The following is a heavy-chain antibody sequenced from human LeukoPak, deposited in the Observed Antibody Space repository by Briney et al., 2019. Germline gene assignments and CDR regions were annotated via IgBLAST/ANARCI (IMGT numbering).Heavy chain of an antibody. D-gene: IGHD2-2*01. CDR3: ARVGDFLVVPAAPLDY. J-gene: IGHJ4*02. V-gene: IGHV1-18*01. CDR1: GYTFTSYG. CDR2: ISAYNGNT. Sequence: ASVKVSCKASGYTFTSYGISWVRQAPGQGLEWMGWISAYNGNTNYAQKLQGRVTMTTDTSTSTAYMELRSLRSDDTAVYYCARVGDFLVVPAAPLDYWGQGTLVTVSS.